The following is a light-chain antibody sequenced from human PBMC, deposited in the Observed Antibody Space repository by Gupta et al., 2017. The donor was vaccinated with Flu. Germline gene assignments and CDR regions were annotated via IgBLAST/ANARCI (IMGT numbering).Light chain of an antibody. CDR1: SSDVGNYNS. V-gene: IGLV2-14*01. CDR2: DVS. Sequence: QSALTQPASVSGSPGQSITMSCPGTSSDVGNYNSVPWYQHHPGQAPQLMIYDVSNRPPGVSDRFSGSKSGNTASLTISVLQAEDEADYYCSSYTRGSTLVFGGGTKLTVL. J-gene: IGLJ3*02. CDR3: SSYTRGSTLV.